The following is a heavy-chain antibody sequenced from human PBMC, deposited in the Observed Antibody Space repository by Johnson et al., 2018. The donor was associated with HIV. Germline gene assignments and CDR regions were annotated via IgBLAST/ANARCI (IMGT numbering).Heavy chain of an antibody. CDR1: GFTFSSYG. CDR2: TSYDGGNK. J-gene: IGHJ3*02. CDR3: ARDSFIAVTLSDAFDI. D-gene: IGHD6-19*01. V-gene: IGHV3-30*19. Sequence: QMLLVESGGGVVQPGGSLRLSCAASGFTFSSYGMHWVRQAPGKGLEWVAVTSYDGGNKYYADSVKGRLTISRDNSKNTVYLQMNSLRAEDTAVYYCARDSFIAVTLSDAFDIWGQGTVVTVSS.